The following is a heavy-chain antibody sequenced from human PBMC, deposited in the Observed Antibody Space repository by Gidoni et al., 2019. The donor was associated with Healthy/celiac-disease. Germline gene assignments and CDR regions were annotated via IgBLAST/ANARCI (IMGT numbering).Heavy chain of an antibody. CDR1: SYA. J-gene: IGHJ1*01. CDR3: AKDAVDSSGYYEAEYFQH. Sequence: SYAMSWVRQAPGKGLEWVSAISASGGSTYYADSVKGRFTISRDNSKNTLYLQMNSLRAEDTAVYYCAKDAVDSSGYYEAEYFQHWGQGTLVTVSS. D-gene: IGHD3-22*01. CDR2: ISASGGST. V-gene: IGHV3-23*01.